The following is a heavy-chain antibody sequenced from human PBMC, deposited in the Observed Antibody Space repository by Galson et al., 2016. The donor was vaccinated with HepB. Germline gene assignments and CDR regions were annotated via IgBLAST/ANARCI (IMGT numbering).Heavy chain of an antibody. CDR3: ARGIAIIGAGVDY. V-gene: IGHV3-74*01. D-gene: IGHD3-3*01. CDR1: GFTFSDHW. J-gene: IGHJ4*02. Sequence: SLRLSCAASGFTFSDHWMDWVRQVPGKGLMWLSHIKTDGTVSTYADSVEGRFTISRDNAKNIVYLQMNNLRVDDTAVYYCARGIAIIGAGVDYWGRGTLVTVSS. CDR2: IKTDGTVS.